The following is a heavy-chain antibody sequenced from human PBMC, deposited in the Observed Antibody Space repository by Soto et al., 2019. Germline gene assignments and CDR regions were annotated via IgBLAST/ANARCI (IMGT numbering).Heavy chain of an antibody. D-gene: IGHD2-2*01. CDR1: GGTFSSCA. Sequence: SVKVSCKASGGTFSSCAISWVRQAPGQGLEWMGGIIPIFGTANYAQKFQGRVTITADKSTSTAYMELSSLRSEDTAVYYCAARVVPAAVGLYYYGMDVWGQGTTVTVSS. CDR2: IIPIFGTA. V-gene: IGHV1-69*06. CDR3: AARVVPAAVGLYYYGMDV. J-gene: IGHJ6*02.